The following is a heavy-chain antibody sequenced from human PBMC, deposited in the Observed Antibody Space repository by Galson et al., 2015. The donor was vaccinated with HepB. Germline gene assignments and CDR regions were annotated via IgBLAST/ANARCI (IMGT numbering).Heavy chain of an antibody. J-gene: IGHJ4*02. Sequence: SLRLSCAASGFIFRSFGMHWVRQAPGKGQEWVAVIWYDGSNIYYADSVKGRLTISRDTSKNTLYLQMNSLRAEDTAVYYCAKEALPDYGGITGFESWGQGTLVTVSS. V-gene: IGHV3-33*03. D-gene: IGHD4-23*01. CDR3: AKEALPDYGGITGFES. CDR1: GFIFRSFG. CDR2: IWYDGSNI.